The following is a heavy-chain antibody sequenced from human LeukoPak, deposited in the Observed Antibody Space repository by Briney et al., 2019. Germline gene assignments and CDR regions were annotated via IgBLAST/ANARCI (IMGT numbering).Heavy chain of an antibody. CDR3: ASQGGGGYSSGWYPHYYYYMDV. J-gene: IGHJ6*03. D-gene: IGHD6-19*01. Sequence: SETLSLTCTVSGDSISGFYWSWIRQAAGKGLEWIGHIYTSGSTNYNPSLKSRVTMSVDMSKNQFSLKLSSVTAADTAVYYCASQGGGGYSSGWYPHYYYYMDVWGKGTTVTVSS. V-gene: IGHV4-4*07. CDR2: IYTSGST. CDR1: GDSISGFY.